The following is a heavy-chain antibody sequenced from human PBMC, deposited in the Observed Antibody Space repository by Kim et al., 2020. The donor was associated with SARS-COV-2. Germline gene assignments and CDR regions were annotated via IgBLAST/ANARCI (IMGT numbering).Heavy chain of an antibody. J-gene: IGHJ3*02. CDR2: GST. V-gene: IGHV1-46*01. Sequence: GSTSYAQRFQDRFTVTRDTSTNTLYMELSSLRSEDTAIYYCARDNFAFDIWGQGTMVTVSS. CDR3: ARDNFAFDI.